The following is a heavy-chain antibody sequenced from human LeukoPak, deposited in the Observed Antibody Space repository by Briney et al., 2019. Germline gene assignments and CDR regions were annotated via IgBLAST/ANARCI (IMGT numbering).Heavy chain of an antibody. CDR3: ARGTVTTMAYYFDY. J-gene: IGHJ4*02. CDR2: IYYSGST. D-gene: IGHD4-11*01. V-gene: IGHV4-59*08. Sequence: PSETLSLTCAVYGGSFSGYYWSWIRQPPGKGLEWIGYIYYSGSTNYNPSLKSRVTISVDTSKNQFSLKLSSVTAADTAVYYCARGTVTTMAYYFDYWGQGTLVTVSS. CDR1: GGSFSGYY.